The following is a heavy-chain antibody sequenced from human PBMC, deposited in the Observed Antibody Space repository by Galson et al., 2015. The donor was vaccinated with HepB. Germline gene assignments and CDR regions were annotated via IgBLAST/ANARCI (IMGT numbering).Heavy chain of an antibody. CDR2: ISSSSRYI. D-gene: IGHD5-18*01. CDR3: ARSLWSPSQAYYYYGMDV. Sequence: SLRLSCAASGFTFSSYSMNWVRQAPGKGLEWVSSISSSSRYIYYADSVKGRFTISRDNAKNSLYLQMNSLRAEDTAVYYCARSLWSPSQAYYYYGMDVWGQGTTVTVSS. V-gene: IGHV3-21*01. CDR1: GFTFSSYS. J-gene: IGHJ6*02.